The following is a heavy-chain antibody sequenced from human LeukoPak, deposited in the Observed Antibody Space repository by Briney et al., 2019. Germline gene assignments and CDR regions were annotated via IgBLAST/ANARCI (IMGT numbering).Heavy chain of an antibody. CDR2: IYYSGST. J-gene: IGHJ6*02. D-gene: IGHD3-10*01. V-gene: IGHV4-61*01. CDR1: GGSVSSGSYY. Sequence: PSETLSLTCTVSGGSVSSGSYYWSWIRQPPGKGLEWIGYIYYSGSTNYNPSRKSRVTISVDTSKNQFSLKLSSVTAADTAVYYCARSGSRLLWFGEYTAYGMDVWGQGTTVTVSS. CDR3: ARSGSRLLWFGEYTAYGMDV.